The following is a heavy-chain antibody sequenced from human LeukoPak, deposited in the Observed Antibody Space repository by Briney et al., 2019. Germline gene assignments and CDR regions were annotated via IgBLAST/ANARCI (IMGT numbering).Heavy chain of an antibody. Sequence: PGGSLRLSCAASGFTFSSYGMHWVRQAPGKGLEWVAVISYDGSNKYYADSVKGRFTISRDNSKNTLYLQMNSLRAEDTAVYYCANRGDYYYGMDVWGQGTTVTVSS. CDR3: ANRGDYYYGMDV. CDR1: GFTFSSYG. J-gene: IGHJ6*02. D-gene: IGHD4-17*01. V-gene: IGHV3-30*18. CDR2: ISYDGSNK.